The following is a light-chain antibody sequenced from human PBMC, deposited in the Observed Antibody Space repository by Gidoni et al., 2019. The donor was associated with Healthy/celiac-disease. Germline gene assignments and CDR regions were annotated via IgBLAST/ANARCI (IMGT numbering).Light chain of an antibody. Sequence: EIVLTQSPATLSGSPGERANLSCRASQSVSSNLAWYQQKPGQAPRLLIYGASTRATGIQARFSGSGSGTDFTLTISSLQSEDFAVSYCQQYNNWPRTFGQGTKVQIK. V-gene: IGKV3-15*01. CDR3: QQYNNWPRT. CDR1: QSVSSN. J-gene: IGKJ1*01. CDR2: GAS.